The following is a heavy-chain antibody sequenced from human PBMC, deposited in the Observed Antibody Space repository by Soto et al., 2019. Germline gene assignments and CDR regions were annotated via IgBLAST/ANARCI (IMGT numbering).Heavy chain of an antibody. V-gene: IGHV4-34*01. CDR1: GGSFSGYY. J-gene: IGHJ4*02. CDR3: ARGGERGYSYYDY. Sequence: LSLTCAVYGGSFSGYYWSWIRQPPGKGLEWIGEINHSGSTNYNPSLKSRVTISVDTSKNQFSLKLSSVTAADTAVYYCARGGERGYSYYDYWGQGTLVTVSS. CDR2: INHSGST. D-gene: IGHD5-18*01.